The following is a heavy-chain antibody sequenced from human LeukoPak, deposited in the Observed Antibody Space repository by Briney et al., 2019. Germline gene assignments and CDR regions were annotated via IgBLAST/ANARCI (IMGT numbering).Heavy chain of an antibody. CDR3: ARDRGVEPWMRAY. Sequence: GGSLRLSCAASGFTFSSYGMHWVRQAPGKGLEWVAVIWYDGSNKYYADSVKGRFTISRDNSKNTLYLQMNSLRAEDTAVYYCARDRGVEPWMRAYWGEGTLVTVSS. D-gene: IGHD1-1*01. V-gene: IGHV3-33*01. CDR2: IWYDGSNK. CDR1: GFTFSSYG. J-gene: IGHJ4*02.